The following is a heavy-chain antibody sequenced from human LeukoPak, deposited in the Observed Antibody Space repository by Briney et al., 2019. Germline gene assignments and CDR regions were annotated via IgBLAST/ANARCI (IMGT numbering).Heavy chain of an antibody. D-gene: IGHD3-3*01. CDR1: GFIFSSYA. Sequence: GGSLRLSCAASGFIFSSYAMSWVRQAPGKGLEWVSTISGSGGSTYYADSVKGRFTISRDNAKNSVFLEMNSLRVDDTAIYYCAKDARIFGVINYFDSWGQGTLVTVSS. V-gene: IGHV3-23*01. CDR3: AKDARIFGVINYFDS. J-gene: IGHJ4*02. CDR2: ISGSGGST.